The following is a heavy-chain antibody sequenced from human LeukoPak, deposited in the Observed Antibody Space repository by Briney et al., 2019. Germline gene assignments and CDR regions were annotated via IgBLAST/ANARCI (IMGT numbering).Heavy chain of an antibody. J-gene: IGHJ3*01. CDR3: TRGGLEAPCDV. D-gene: IGHD5-24*01. CDR2: IRSSGSTI. V-gene: IGHV3-48*03. Sequence: GGSLRLSCAASGFTFSSYEMNWVRQAPGKGLEWVSYIRSSGSTIYYAPSVKGRFTISRENAKNSLYLQMNSLGAGDTAIYYCTRGGLEAPCDVWGQGTMVAVSS. CDR1: GFTFSSYE.